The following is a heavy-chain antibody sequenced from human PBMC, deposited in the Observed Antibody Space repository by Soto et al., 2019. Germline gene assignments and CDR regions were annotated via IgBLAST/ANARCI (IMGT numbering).Heavy chain of an antibody. J-gene: IGHJ4*02. CDR1: GGTFSSYA. D-gene: IGHD5-18*01. CDR2: IIPIFGTA. V-gene: IGHV1-69*13. Sequence: ASVKVSCKASGGTFSSYAISWVRRAPGQGLEWMGGIIPIFGTANYAQKFQGRVTITADESTSTAYMELSSLRSEDTAVYYCARAVLYSYGYDYWGQGTLVTVSS. CDR3: ARAVLYSYGYDY.